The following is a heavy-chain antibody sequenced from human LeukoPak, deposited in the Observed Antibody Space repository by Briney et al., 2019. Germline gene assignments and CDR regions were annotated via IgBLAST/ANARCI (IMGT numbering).Heavy chain of an antibody. V-gene: IGHV6-1*01. J-gene: IGHJ5*02. CDR2: TYYRSTWYN. CDR3: ARRLTQYDCFDP. Sequence: SQTLSLTCAISGDSFSSNSVTWNWIRQSPSRGLEWLGRTYYRSTWYNDYAVSVRGRITVNPDTSRNQFSLHLNSVTPEDTAVYYCARRLTQYDCFDPWGQGILVTVSS. D-gene: IGHD2-2*01. CDR1: GDSFSSNSVT.